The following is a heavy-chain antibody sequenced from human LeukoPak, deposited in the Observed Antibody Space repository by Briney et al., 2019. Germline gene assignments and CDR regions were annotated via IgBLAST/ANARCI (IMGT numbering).Heavy chain of an antibody. V-gene: IGHV4-59*04. D-gene: IGHD3-16*01. CDR1: GFTFSSYE. CDR3: ARSPGGGDV. CDR2: IYYSGNT. Sequence: GSLRLSCAASGFTFSSYEMNWVRQAPGKGLEWIGKIYYSGNTYYNPSLKSRVTISVDKSKNQFSLKLRSVTAADTAVYYCARSPGGGDVWGKGTTVTISS. J-gene: IGHJ6*04.